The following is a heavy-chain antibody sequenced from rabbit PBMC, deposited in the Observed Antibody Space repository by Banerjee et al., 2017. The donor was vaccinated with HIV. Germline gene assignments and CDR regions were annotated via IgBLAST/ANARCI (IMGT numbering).Heavy chain of an antibody. D-gene: IGHD6-1*01. Sequence: QSLEESGGDLVKPGASLTLTCTASGFSFSSTYYMCWVRQPPGKGLEWIGCINSGDGNTAYASWAKGRFTISKSSSTVTLKMTSLTAADTATYFCARSYYTYDDTGGPYATGLWLWGPGTLVTVS. CDR1: GFSFSSTYY. CDR3: ARSYYTYDDTGGPYATGLWL. J-gene: IGHJ4*01. V-gene: IGHV1S40*01. CDR2: INSGDGNT.